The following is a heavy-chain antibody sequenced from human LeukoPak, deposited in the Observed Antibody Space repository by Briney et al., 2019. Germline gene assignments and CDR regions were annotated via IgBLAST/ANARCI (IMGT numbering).Heavy chain of an antibody. CDR2: ISGSAGST. CDR3: ARLQRSSLDPDYYYMDV. Sequence: GGSLRLSCAASGFTFSSYSMNWVRQAPGKGLEWVSAISGSAGSTYYADSVKGRFTISRDNSKNTLYLQMNSLRAEDTAVYYCARLQRSSLDPDYYYMDVWGNGTTVIVSS. D-gene: IGHD4-11*01. J-gene: IGHJ6*03. V-gene: IGHV3-23*01. CDR1: GFTFSSYS.